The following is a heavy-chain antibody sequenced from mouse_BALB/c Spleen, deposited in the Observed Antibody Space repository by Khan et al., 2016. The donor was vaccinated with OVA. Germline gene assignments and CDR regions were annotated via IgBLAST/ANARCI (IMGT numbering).Heavy chain of an antibody. Sequence: QVQLKQSGPGLVAPSQSLSITCAVSGFSLSSYGVYWVRQPPGKGLEWLGVIWAGGSTNYYSDLMSRLSISKDNSKSQVFLKLNSLQTDDTAMYNCARLEDIWGQGTTLTVSS. J-gene: IGHJ2*01. D-gene: IGHD1-3*01. CDR2: IWAGGST. CDR1: GFSLSSYG. CDR3: ARLEDI. V-gene: IGHV2-9*02.